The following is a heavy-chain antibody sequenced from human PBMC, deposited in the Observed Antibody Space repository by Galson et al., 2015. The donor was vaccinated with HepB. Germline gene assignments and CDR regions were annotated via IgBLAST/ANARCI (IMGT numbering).Heavy chain of an antibody. J-gene: IGHJ6*02. CDR1: GFTFSSYS. CDR3: ARDLFLSFGENSYGMDV. V-gene: IGHV3-21*01. CDR2: ISSTSRYI. Sequence: SLRLSCAASGFTFSSYSMNWVRQAPGKGLEWVSSISSTSRYIYYADSMKGRFTISRDNAKNSLYLQMNSLRAEDTAVYYCARDLFLSFGENSYGMDVWGQGTTVTV. D-gene: IGHD3-10*01.